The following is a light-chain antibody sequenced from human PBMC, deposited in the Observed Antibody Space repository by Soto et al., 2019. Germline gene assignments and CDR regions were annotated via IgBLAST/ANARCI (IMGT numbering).Light chain of an antibody. J-gene: IGKJ1*01. V-gene: IGKV1-5*01. CDR3: QQYDTFPRT. CDR2: DAS. CDR1: QNINKW. Sequence: DIQMTQSPSTLSASVGDRVVITCRASQNINKWLAWYQQKPGKAPKFLIYDASTLETGVPSRFSGSGSGTEFTLTISSLQSDDFATFYCQQYDTFPRTFGQGTKVDIK.